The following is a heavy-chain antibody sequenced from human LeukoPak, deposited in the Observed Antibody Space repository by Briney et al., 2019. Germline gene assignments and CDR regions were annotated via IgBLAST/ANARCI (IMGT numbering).Heavy chain of an antibody. CDR3: ARDTYYDAAVSFDY. V-gene: IGHV1-2*04. J-gene: IGHJ4*02. Sequence: ASVKVSCTASGYTFTGYYMHWVRQAPGQGLEWMGWINPNSGGTNYAQKFQGWVTMTRDTSISTAYMELSRLRSEDTAVYYCARDTYYDAAVSFDYWGQGTLVTVSS. D-gene: IGHD3-22*01. CDR2: INPNSGGT. CDR1: GYTFTGYY.